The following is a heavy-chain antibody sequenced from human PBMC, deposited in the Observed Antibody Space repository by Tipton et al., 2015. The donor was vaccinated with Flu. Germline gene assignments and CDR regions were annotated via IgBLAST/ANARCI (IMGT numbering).Heavy chain of an antibody. CDR2: IYYSGST. Sequence: TLSLTCTVSGGSISSYYWSWIRQPPGKGLEWIGYIYYSGSTSYNPSLKSRVTISVDTSKNQFSLKLSSVTAADTAVYYCARGRGIAAAGPCDYWGQGTLVTVSS. V-gene: IGHV4-59*01. CDR3: ARGRGIAAAGPCDY. J-gene: IGHJ4*02. D-gene: IGHD6-13*01. CDR1: GGSISSYY.